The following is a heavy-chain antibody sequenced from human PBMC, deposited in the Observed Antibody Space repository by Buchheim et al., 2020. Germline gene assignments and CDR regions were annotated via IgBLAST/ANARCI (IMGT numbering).Heavy chain of an antibody. J-gene: IGHJ4*02. Sequence: EVQLVESGGGLVKPGGSLRLSCAASGFTFSTYRMNWVRQAPGKGLELVSSISSGSSYIDYADSVKGRFTISGDNAKNSLYLQMNSLTADDTAVYYCARDYYDSSGPRGPDYWGQGTL. CDR3: ARDYYDSSGPRGPDY. D-gene: IGHD3-22*01. V-gene: IGHV3-21*02. CDR1: GFTFSTYR. CDR2: ISSGSSYI.